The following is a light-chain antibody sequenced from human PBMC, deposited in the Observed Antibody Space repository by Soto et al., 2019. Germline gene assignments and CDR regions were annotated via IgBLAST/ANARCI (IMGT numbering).Light chain of an antibody. CDR3: QQTYRTPFT. V-gene: IGKV1-39*01. J-gene: IGKJ3*01. Sequence: DIQMTQSPSSLSASVGDRVTITCRASQSINKYINWYQQKPGKAPNLLINGASSLQSGVPSRFSGSGSGTDFTLTISTLQPEDFATYYCQQTYRTPFTFGPGTKVDI. CDR1: QSINKY. CDR2: GAS.